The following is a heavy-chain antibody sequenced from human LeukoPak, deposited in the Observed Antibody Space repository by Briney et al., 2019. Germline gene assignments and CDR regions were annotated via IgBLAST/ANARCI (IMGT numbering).Heavy chain of an antibody. CDR1: GFTFGDHA. CDR2: IKPDGSKK. D-gene: IGHD2-2*01. Sequence: GGSLRLSCTASGFTFGDHAMTWVRQAPGKGLEWVANIKPDGSKKSYVDSVKGRFTISRDNAKNSLYLQMNSLRADDTGVYYCASQPAAADVDYWGQGTLVTVSS. V-gene: IGHV3-7*03. CDR3: ASQPAAADVDY. J-gene: IGHJ4*02.